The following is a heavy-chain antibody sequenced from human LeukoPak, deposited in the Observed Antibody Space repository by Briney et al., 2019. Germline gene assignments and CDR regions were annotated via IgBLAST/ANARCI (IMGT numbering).Heavy chain of an antibody. V-gene: IGHV3-7*01. J-gene: IGHJ4*02. CDR1: GFTFSNSW. CDR3: ARGTALPGVDY. Sequence: GGSLRLSCAASGFTFSNSWMTWFRQAPGRLEWVANINHDGSEKNYVDSVEGRFTITRDNTKKSLYLQMNSLGAEDTAVYYCARGTALPGVDYWDQGTLVIVSS. CDR2: INHDGSEK. D-gene: IGHD3-10*01.